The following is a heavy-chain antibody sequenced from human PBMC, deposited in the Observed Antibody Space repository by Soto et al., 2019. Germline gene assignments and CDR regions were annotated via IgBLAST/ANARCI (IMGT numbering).Heavy chain of an antibody. D-gene: IGHD3-10*01. Sequence: QVQLVESGGGVVQPGRSLRLSCAASGFTFSSYGMHWVRQAPGKGLEWVAVIWYDGSNKYYADSVKGRFTISRDNSKNTLYLQMNSLRAEDTDVYYCARDRLYYGSSSMDVWGQGTTVTVSS. CDR3: ARDRLYYGSSSMDV. CDR1: GFTFSSYG. J-gene: IGHJ6*02. V-gene: IGHV3-33*01. CDR2: IWYDGSNK.